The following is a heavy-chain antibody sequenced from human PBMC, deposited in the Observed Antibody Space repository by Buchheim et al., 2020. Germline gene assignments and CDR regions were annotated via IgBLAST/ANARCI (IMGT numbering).Heavy chain of an antibody. D-gene: IGHD4-11*01. CDR1: GFTFSSYS. Sequence: EVQLVESGGGLVQPGGSLRLSCAASGFTFSSYSMNWVRQAPGKGLEWVSYISSSSSTIYYADSVKGRFTISRDNAKNSLYLQMNSLRDEDTAVYYCAKTVTGRIGPEDVDVWGKGTT. V-gene: IGHV3-48*02. CDR3: AKTVTGRIGPEDVDV. J-gene: IGHJ6*03. CDR2: ISSSSSTI.